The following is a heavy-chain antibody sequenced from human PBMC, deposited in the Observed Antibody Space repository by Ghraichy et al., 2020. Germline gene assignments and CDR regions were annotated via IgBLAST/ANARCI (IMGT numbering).Heavy chain of an antibody. CDR1: GGSIGSGGQY. CDR3: ARFVDFGTWFVP. CDR2: IYYGGAA. J-gene: IGHJ5*02. Sequence: SQTLSLTCTVSGGSIGSGGQYWSWLRQRPGEGLEWIAYIYYGGAAFYNPSLKSRVNISIDTSQNLFSLRLASVTVADTAVYFCARFVDFGTWFVPWGQGTLVTVSS. D-gene: IGHD4-17*01. V-gene: IGHV4-31*03.